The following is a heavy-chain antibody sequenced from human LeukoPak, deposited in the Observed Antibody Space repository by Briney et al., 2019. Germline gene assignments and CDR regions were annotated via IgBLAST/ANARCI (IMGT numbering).Heavy chain of an antibody. CDR2: IRHIGST. J-gene: IGHJ5*02. CDR3: ATRSYQLPRMRGIKGWFHP. CDR1: GVSFSGYD. Sequence: PSGTLCLTCAVYGVSFSGYDCSWIREPPGKGVEWMGEIRHIGSTNYNPSLNSRGTISVHTSKNQCSLDLSSEHAAETPVYYCATRSYQLPRMRGIKGWFHPWGQGTLVTVSS. D-gene: IGHD2-2*01. V-gene: IGHV4-34*01.